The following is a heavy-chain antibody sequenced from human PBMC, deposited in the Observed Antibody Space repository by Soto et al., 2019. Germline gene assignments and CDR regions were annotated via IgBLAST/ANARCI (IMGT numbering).Heavy chain of an antibody. V-gene: IGHV4-59*01. J-gene: IGHJ6*02. CDR3: ARTPSMVRGPDYYYGMDV. CDR1: GGSISSYY. D-gene: IGHD3-10*01. Sequence: QVQLQESGPGLVKPSETLSLTCTVSGGSISSYYWSWIRQPPGKGLEWIGYIYYSGSTNYNPSLKSRVTISVDTSKNQFSLKLSSVTAADTAVYYCARTPSMVRGPDYYYGMDVWGQGTTVTVSS. CDR2: IYYSGST.